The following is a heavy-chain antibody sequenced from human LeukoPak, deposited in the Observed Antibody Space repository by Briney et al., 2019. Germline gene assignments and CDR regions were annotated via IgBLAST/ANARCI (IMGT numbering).Heavy chain of an antibody. Sequence: PSETLSLTCTVSGGSISSYYWSWIRQPPGKGLEWIGYIYYSGITNYNPPLKSRVTISLDTSKNQFSLKLSSVTAADTAVYYCARDLRYSSGWYDWYFDLWGRGTLVTVSS. J-gene: IGHJ2*01. V-gene: IGHV4-59*01. CDR3: ARDLRYSSGWYDWYFDL. CDR2: IYYSGIT. D-gene: IGHD6-19*01. CDR1: GGSISSYY.